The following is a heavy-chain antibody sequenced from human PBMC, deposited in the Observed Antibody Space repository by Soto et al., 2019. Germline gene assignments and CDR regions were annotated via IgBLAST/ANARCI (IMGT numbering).Heavy chain of an antibody. J-gene: IGHJ4*02. V-gene: IGHV5-51*01. CDR3: ARHSVGWGTKRYYGSDPFDY. D-gene: IGHD3-10*01. CDR1: GYSFSSHW. Sequence: EVQLVQSGAEVKKPGESLKIACKGSGYSFSSHWIGWVRQMPGKGLEWMGIIYPDDSDTKYSPSFQGQVTISVDKSISTAYLQWSSLKASDTTMYFCARHSVGWGTKRYYGSDPFDYWGQGTLVTVSS. CDR2: IYPDDSDT.